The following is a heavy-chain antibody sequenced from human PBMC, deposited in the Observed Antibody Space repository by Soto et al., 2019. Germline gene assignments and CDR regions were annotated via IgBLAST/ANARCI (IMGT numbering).Heavy chain of an antibody. CDR3: ARFSGGSYNTYYFYYGMDV. J-gene: IGHJ6*02. CDR2: ISAYNGNT. Sequence: ASVKVSCKASGYSFTSYGISWVRQAPGQGLDWMGWISAYNGNTKYAQDLQGRVTMTTDTSTSTAYMELRSLRSDDTAVYYCARFSGGSYNTYYFYYGMDVWGQGTTVTVSS. D-gene: IGHD2-15*01. V-gene: IGHV1-18*01. CDR1: GYSFTSYG.